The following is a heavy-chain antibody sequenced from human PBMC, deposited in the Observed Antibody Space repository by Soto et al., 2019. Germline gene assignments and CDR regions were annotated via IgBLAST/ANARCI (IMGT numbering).Heavy chain of an antibody. CDR1: GFTFSSYW. CDR3: ARGWFGVVDY. CDR2: INSDGSTT. V-gene: IGHV3-74*01. Sequence: EVQLVESGGGLVQRGGSLRLSCAASGFTFSSYWMHWVRQAPGKGLVWVSRINSDGSTTSYADSVKGRFSISRDNAKNTLFLQMNSLRVEDTAVYYCARGWFGVVDYWGQGTLVTVSS. D-gene: IGHD3-10*01. J-gene: IGHJ4*02.